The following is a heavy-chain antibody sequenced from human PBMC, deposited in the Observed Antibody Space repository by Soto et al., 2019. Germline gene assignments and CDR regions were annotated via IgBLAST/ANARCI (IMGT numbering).Heavy chain of an antibody. J-gene: IGHJ4*02. CDR3: ARDLKELDTAMEYYFDY. Sequence: GGSLRLSCAASGFTFSSYGMHWVRQAPGKGLEWVAVIWYDGSNKYYADSVKGRFTISRDNSKNTLYLQMNSLRAEDTAVYYCARDLKELDTAMEYYFDYWGQGTLVTVSS. CDR2: IWYDGSNK. CDR1: GFTFSSYG. D-gene: IGHD5-18*01. V-gene: IGHV3-33*01.